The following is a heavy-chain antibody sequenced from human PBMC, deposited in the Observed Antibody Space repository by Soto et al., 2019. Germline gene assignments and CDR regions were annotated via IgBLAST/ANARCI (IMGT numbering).Heavy chain of an antibody. CDR3: AAGYTTGLDAFDI. CDR2: IYPGDSDT. Sequence: GESLKISCKGSGYSFTSYWIGWVRQMPGKGLEWMGIIYPGDSDTRYSPSFQGQVTISADKSDSSAYLQWRSLKASDTAMYYCAAGYTTGLDAFDIWGQGTMVTVSS. CDR1: GYSFTSYW. J-gene: IGHJ3*02. V-gene: IGHV5-51*01. D-gene: IGHD6-13*01.